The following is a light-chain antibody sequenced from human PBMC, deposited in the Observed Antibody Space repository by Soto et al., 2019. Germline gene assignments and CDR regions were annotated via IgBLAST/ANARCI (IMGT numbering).Light chain of an antibody. CDR1: QSVSSNY. J-gene: IGKJ1*01. CDR2: GAP. V-gene: IGKV3-20*01. CDR3: QQYGSSPWT. Sequence: EIVLTQSPGTLSLSPGERATLSCRASQSVSSNYLAWYQQKPGQAPRPLIYGAPSRATGIPDRFSGSGAGTDFTLTISRLEPEDFAVYYYQQYGSSPWTFGQGTKVEIK.